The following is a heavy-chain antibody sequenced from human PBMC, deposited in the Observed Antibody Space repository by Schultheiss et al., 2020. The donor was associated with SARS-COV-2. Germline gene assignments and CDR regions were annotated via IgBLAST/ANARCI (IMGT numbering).Heavy chain of an antibody. CDR2: IYYSGST. CDR1: GGSISSYY. V-gene: IGHV4-59*06. CDR3: ARGSHWQWAEYGMDV. J-gene: IGHJ6*02. Sequence: SETLSLTCTVSGGSISSYYWSWIRQPAGKGLEWIGYIYYSGSTYYNPSLKSRVTISVDTSKNQFSLKLSSVTAEDTAVYYCARGSHWQWAEYGMDVWGQGTTVTVSS. D-gene: IGHD6-19*01.